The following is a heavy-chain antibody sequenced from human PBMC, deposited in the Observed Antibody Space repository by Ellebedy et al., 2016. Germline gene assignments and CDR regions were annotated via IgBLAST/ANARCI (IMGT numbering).Heavy chain of an antibody. D-gene: IGHD4-17*01. J-gene: IGHJ4*02. V-gene: IGHV3-72*01. CDR2: IRSKTYGGTT. Sequence: GESLKISCAASGFTFSDHYMDWVRQAPGKRLEWVGFIRSKTYGGTTEYAASVKGRFTISRDDSKNSLYLQMNSLKTEDTAVYYCARGGTTVTTSYRYWGQGTLVTVSS. CDR3: ARGGTTVTTSYRY. CDR1: GFTFSDHY.